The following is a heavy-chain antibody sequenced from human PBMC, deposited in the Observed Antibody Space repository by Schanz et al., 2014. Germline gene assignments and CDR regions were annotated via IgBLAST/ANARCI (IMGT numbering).Heavy chain of an antibody. CDR1: GFTFSSYW. Sequence: EVQLVESGGGLVQPGGSLRLSCAASGFTFSSYWMSWVRQAPGKGLEWVANIKQDGSEKYYVDSVQGRFTISRDNSKNTLYLQMNSLRAEDTAVHYCARGRGFYDYWGQGTLVTVSS. CDR2: IKQDGSEK. V-gene: IGHV3-7*03. D-gene: IGHD3-10*01. CDR3: ARGRGFYDY. J-gene: IGHJ4*02.